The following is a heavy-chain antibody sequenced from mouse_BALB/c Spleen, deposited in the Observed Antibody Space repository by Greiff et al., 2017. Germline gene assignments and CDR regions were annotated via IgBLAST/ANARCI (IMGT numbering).Heavy chain of an antibody. V-gene: IGHV1-15*01. J-gene: IGHJ3*01. D-gene: IGHD2-13*01. Sequence: VQLQQSGAELVRPGASVTLSCKASGYTFTDYEMHWVKQTPVHGLEWIGAIDPETGGTAYNQKFKGKATLTADKSSSTAYMELRSLTSEDSAVYYCTNCGDYGAWFAYWGEGTLVTVSA. CDR2: IDPETGGT. CDR3: TNCGDYGAWFAY. CDR1: GYTFTDYE.